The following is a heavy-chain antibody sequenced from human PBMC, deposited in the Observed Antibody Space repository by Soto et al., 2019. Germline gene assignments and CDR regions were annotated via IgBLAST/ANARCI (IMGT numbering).Heavy chain of an antibody. J-gene: IGHJ3*01. V-gene: IGHV1-46*01. CDR2: INPSGGST. Sequence: GASVKGSCKASGYTFITYYMNWVRQAPGQGLERMGMINPSGGSTSYAQKFQDTATMTRDTSTSTVYMELSSLRSEDTAVYYCARKGTANGGDIDFWGQATIVTVS. CDR1: GYTFITYY. CDR3: ARKGTANGGDIDF. D-gene: IGHD1-1*01.